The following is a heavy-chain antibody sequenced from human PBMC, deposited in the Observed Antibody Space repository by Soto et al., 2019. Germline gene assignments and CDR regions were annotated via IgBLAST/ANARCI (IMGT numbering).Heavy chain of an antibody. D-gene: IGHD2-21*01. V-gene: IGHV1-46*03. CDR2: INPRGGSA. CDR1: GYSFTSYY. Sequence: QVQLVQSEAEVKKPGASVTVSCKASGYSFTSYYILWVRQAPGQGLEWMGIINPRGGSASYAQKFQGRLTMTRDTSTSTVYMELSSLRSEDTAVYYCTRVTIAGARNGFDIWGQGTMVTVSS. CDR3: TRVTIAGARNGFDI. J-gene: IGHJ3*02.